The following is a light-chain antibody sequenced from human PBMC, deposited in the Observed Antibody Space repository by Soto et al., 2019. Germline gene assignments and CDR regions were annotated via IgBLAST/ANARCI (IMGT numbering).Light chain of an antibody. CDR2: DVS. CDR1: SSDAGGYNY. Sequence: SALTQPRSVSGSPGQSVPIACTGTSSDAGGYNYVSWYQQHPGKTPKLIIYDVSKRPSGVPDRFSGSKSGNTASLTISGLQAEDEAVYYCCSYGGSYTYVFGTGTKVTV. CDR3: CSYGGSYTYV. J-gene: IGLJ1*01. V-gene: IGLV2-11*01.